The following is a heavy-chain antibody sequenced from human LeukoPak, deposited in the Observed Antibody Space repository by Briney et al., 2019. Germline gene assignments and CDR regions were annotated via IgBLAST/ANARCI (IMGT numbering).Heavy chain of an antibody. CDR1: GGSISSYY. D-gene: IGHD6-19*01. Sequence: PSETLSLTCTVSGGSISSYYWSWIRQPPGKGLEWIGYIYYSGSTNYNPSLKSRVTISVDTSKNQFSLKLSSVTAADTAVYYCARSSVAGRGGDAFDIWGQGTMVTVSS. CDR2: IYYSGST. V-gene: IGHV4-59*12. CDR3: ARSSVAGRGGDAFDI. J-gene: IGHJ3*02.